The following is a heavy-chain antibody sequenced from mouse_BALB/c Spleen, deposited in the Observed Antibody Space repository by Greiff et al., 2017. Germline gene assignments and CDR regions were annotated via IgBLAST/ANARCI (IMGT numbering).Heavy chain of an antibody. Sequence: DVQLVESGGGLVQPGGSLKLSCAASGFTFSSYTMSWVRQTPEKRLEWVAYISNGGGSTYYPDTVKGRFTISRDNAKNTLYLQMSSLKSEDTAMYYCARQFITTATADYWGQGTSVTVSS. CDR3: ARQFITTATADY. D-gene: IGHD1-2*01. V-gene: IGHV5-12-2*01. CDR1: GFTFSSYT. CDR2: ISNGGGST. J-gene: IGHJ4*01.